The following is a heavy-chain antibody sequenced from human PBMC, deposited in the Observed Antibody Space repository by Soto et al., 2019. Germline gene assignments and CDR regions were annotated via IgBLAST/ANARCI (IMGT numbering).Heavy chain of an antibody. CDR1: GYTLTVYY. CDR3: ARDGLVTVLTLYYYYGMDV. CDR2: INPNSGGT. J-gene: IGHJ6*02. V-gene: IGHV1-2*02. Sequence: SSKLTCKDSGYTLTVYYIQWVRQANGQGLEWMGWINPNSGGTNYAQKFQGRVTMTRDTSISTAYMELSRLRSDDTAVYYCARDGLVTVLTLYYYYGMDVRGQPPSVT. D-gene: IGHD4-17*01.